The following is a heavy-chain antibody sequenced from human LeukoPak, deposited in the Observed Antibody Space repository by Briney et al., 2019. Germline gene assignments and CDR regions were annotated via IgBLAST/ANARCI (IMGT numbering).Heavy chain of an antibody. CDR2: IIPIFGSA. Sequence: ASVKVSCKASGGTFNSYAISWVRQAPGHGLEWVGSIIPIFGSATYAQKFQGKVAISTDESTSTAYMEMSSLTSDETAVYYCATEYRCSNTGCYSYMDVWGKGTTVTVS. V-gene: IGHV1-69*05. J-gene: IGHJ6*03. CDR3: ATEYRCSNTGCYSYMDV. D-gene: IGHD2-2*01. CDR1: GGTFNSYA.